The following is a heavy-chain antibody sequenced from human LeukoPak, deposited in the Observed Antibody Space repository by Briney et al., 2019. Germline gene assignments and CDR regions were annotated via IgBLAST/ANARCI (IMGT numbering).Heavy chain of an antibody. D-gene: IGHD7-27*01. CDR2: INPNSGGT. V-gene: IGHV1-2*02. CDR3: ARGGLGITGSYFDY. Sequence: ASVKVSCKASGYTFTGYYMHWVRQAPGQGLEWMGWINPNSGGTNYAQKFRGRVTMTRDTSISTGYMELSRLRSDDTAVYYCARGGLGITGSYFDYWGQGTLVTVSS. CDR1: GYTFTGYY. J-gene: IGHJ4*02.